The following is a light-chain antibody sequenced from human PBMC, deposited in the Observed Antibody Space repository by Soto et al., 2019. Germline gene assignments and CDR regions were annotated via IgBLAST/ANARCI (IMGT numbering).Light chain of an antibody. CDR3: QQYYSSPYT. CDR2: AAS. V-gene: IGKV1-39*01. J-gene: IGKJ2*01. Sequence: DIQMTQSPSSLSASIGDRVTTTCRASQSVTSNLNWYQQKFGETPKLLMYAASNLQGGVPSRFSGSGSGTDFTLTISSLQPEDFATYYCQQYYSSPYTFGQGTKLEV. CDR1: QSVTSN.